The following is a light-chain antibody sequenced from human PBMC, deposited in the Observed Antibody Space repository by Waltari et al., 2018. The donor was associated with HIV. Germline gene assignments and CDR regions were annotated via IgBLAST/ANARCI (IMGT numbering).Light chain of an antibody. Sequence: DIVMTQSPDSLAVSLGERATINCKSSQSVLYSSNNKNYLAWYQQKPGQPPKLRIYWASTRESGVPDRVSGSGSGTDFTLTISSLQAEDVAVYYCQQYYSTPLTFGGGTTVEIK. J-gene: IGKJ4*01. CDR2: WAS. CDR3: QQYYSTPLT. V-gene: IGKV4-1*01. CDR1: QSVLYSSNNKNY.